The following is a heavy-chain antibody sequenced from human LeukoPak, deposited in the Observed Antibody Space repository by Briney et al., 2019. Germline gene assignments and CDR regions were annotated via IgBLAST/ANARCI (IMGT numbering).Heavy chain of an antibody. J-gene: IGHJ4*02. Sequence: GEPLKISCKGSGYSFTSYWIGWVRQMPGKGLEWMGIIYPGDSDTRYSPSFQGQVTISADKSISTAYLQWSSLKASDTAMYYCATGDCSSTSCYYFDYWGQGTLVTVSS. CDR2: IYPGDSDT. CDR1: GYSFTSYW. V-gene: IGHV5-51*01. CDR3: ATGDCSSTSCYYFDY. D-gene: IGHD2-2*01.